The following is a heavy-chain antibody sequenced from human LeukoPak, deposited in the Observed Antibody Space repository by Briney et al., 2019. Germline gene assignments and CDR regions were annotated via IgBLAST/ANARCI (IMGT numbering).Heavy chain of an antibody. CDR1: GGSFSGYY. CDR3: ARAKANPPQYDYVWGSYRYTYYYYMDV. Sequence: SETLSLTCAAYGGSFSGYYWSWNRQPPGKGLEWIGEINHSGSTNYNPSLKSRVTISVDTSKNQFSLKLSSVTAADTAVYYCARAKANPPQYDYVWGSYRYTYYYYMDVWGKGTTVIVSS. CDR2: INHSGST. D-gene: IGHD3-16*02. J-gene: IGHJ6*03. V-gene: IGHV4-34*01.